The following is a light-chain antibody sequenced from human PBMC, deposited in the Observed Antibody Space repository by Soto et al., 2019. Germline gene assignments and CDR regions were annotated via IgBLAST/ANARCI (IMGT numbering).Light chain of an antibody. CDR2: GAS. Sequence: EIVLTQSPGTLSLSPGERATLSCRASQSVTSSYLAWYQQKPGQAPRLLIYGASSRATGIPDRFSGSGSGTDFTLTVSRLEPADSAVYYCQQYGGSSWTFGQGTKVEIK. CDR1: QSVTSSY. V-gene: IGKV3-20*01. J-gene: IGKJ1*01. CDR3: QQYGGSSWT.